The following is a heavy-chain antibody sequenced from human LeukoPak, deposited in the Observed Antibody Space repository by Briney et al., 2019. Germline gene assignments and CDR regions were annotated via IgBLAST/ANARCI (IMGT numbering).Heavy chain of an antibody. CDR2: ISGSGGMT. V-gene: IGHV3-23*01. J-gene: IGHJ4*02. CDR1: GFTFSSYA. Sequence: GGSLRLSCAASGFTFSSYAMSWVRQAPGKGLEWVSAISGSGGMTYYADSVKGRLTISRDNSKNTLYLQMNSLRAEDTAVYYCAKDAFWSGYQDYWGQGTLVTVSS. D-gene: IGHD3-3*01. CDR3: AKDAFWSGYQDY.